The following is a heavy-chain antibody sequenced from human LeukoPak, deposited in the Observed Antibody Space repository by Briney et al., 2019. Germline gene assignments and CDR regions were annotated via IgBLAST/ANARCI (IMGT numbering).Heavy chain of an antibody. J-gene: IGHJ4*02. Sequence: SETLSLTCTVSGGSISSYYWSRIRQPPGKGLEWIGYIYYSGSTNYNPSLKSRVTISVDTSKNQFSLKLSSVTAADTAVYYCARLYYGSGSWVHDYWGQGTLVTVSS. V-gene: IGHV4-59*01. CDR3: ARLYYGSGSWVHDY. CDR1: GGSISSYY. D-gene: IGHD3-10*01. CDR2: IYYSGST.